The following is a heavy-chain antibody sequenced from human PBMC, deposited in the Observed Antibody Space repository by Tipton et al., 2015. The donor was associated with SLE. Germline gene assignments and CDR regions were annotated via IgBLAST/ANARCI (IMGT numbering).Heavy chain of an antibody. CDR2: FYFSGSS. J-gene: IGHJ6*02. V-gene: IGHV4-59*01. CDR3: ARGSRGVGFDV. Sequence: TLSLTCSVSGVSISTYYWSWIRQSPGKGLEWIGFFYFSGSSQYNPSLKSRVAISADTSNNQFSLELRSVTAADTAVYYCARGSRGVGFDVWGHGTTVTVS. CDR1: GVSISTYY. D-gene: IGHD3-10*01.